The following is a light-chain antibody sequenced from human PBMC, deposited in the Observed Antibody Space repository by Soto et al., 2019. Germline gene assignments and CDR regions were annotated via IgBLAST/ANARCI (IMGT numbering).Light chain of an antibody. CDR1: QSISRW. J-gene: IGKJ1*01. CDR2: DAS. CDR3: QQYNDYSPWT. V-gene: IGKV1-5*01. Sequence: DIQMTQSPSTLSASVGDSVTITCRASQSISRWLAWYQQKPVKAPKVLIWDASSLQRGVPSRFSGSGYGTEFTLTINSLQPDDFATYYCQQYNDYSPWTFGQGTKVEIK.